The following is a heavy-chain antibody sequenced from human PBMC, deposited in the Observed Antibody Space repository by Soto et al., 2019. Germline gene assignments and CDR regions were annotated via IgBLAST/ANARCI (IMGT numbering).Heavy chain of an antibody. J-gene: IGHJ5*02. V-gene: IGHV5-51*01. D-gene: IGHD3-10*01. CDR1: GYSFTSYW. Sequence: GESLKISCKGSGYSFTSYWIGWVRQMPGKGLEWMGIIYPGDSDTRYSPSFQGQVTISADKSISTAYLQWSSLKASDTAMYYCARGRVRGVIENWFDPWGQRTPVTVSS. CDR3: ARGRVRGVIENWFDP. CDR2: IYPGDSDT.